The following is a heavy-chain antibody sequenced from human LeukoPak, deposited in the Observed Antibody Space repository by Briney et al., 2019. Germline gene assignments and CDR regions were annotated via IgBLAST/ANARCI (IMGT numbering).Heavy chain of an antibody. CDR2: IIPILGIA. J-gene: IGHJ4*02. V-gene: IGHV1-69*04. Sequence: SVKVSCNSSGATFSSYAISWVRLAPGQGLEWMVRIIPILGIANYAQKCQCRVTIAADESTSTAYMELRSLRSADTAVYECARAARVTLDGYNDYWGQLALVTVSS. CDR1: GATFSSYA. CDR3: ARAARVTLDGYNDY. D-gene: IGHD5-24*01.